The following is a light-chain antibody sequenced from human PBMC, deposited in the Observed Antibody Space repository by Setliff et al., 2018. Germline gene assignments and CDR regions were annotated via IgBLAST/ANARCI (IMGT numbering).Light chain of an antibody. V-gene: IGLV3-21*04. J-gene: IGLJ2*01. Sequence: SYELTQPPSVSVAPGKTARITCGGRDIGAKSVHWYQQKAGQAPVLVINHDSDRPSGIPDRFSGSNSGDPATLTISRVEAGDEADYYCQVWDTSSDVRVFGGGTQLTVL. CDR1: DIGAKS. CDR2: HDS. CDR3: QVWDTSSDVRV.